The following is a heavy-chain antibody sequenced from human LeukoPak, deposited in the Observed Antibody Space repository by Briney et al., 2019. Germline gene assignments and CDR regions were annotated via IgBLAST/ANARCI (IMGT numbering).Heavy chain of an antibody. CDR2: ISSSGSTI. Sequence: GGSLRLSCAASGFTFSDYYMSWIRQAPGKGLEWVSYISSSGSTIYYADSVKGRFTISRDNAKNSLYLQMNSLRAEDTAVYYCARVRRGIVVVPAAVNDAFDIWGQGTMVTVSS. CDR3: ARVRRGIVVVPAAVNDAFDI. D-gene: IGHD2-2*01. J-gene: IGHJ3*02. V-gene: IGHV3-11*04. CDR1: GFTFSDYY.